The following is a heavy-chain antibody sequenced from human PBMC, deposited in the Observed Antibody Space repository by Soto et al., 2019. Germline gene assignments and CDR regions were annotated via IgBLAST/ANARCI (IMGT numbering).Heavy chain of an antibody. CDR3: AKDEEGLRYFDCLFIDAFDI. D-gene: IGHD3-9*01. Sequence: PGGSLRLSCAASGLTFSSYAMSWVRQAPGKGLEWVSAIDGSGGSTYYADSVKGRFTISRDNSKNTLYLQMNSLRAEDTAVYYCAKDEEGLRYFDCLFIDAFDIWGQGTMVTVSS. J-gene: IGHJ3*02. CDR1: GLTFSSYA. V-gene: IGHV3-23*01. CDR2: IDGSGGST.